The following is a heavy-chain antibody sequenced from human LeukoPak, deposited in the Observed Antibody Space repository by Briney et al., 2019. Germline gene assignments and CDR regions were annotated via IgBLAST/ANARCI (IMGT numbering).Heavy chain of an antibody. CDR1: GDSISSGAYS. D-gene: IGHD3-10*01. V-gene: IGHV4-30-2*01. CDR2: IFHTGST. Sequence: PSETLSPTCVVSGDSISSGAYSWSWIRQPPGKGLEWIGYIFHTGSTFYNPSLKSRVTISVDNSKNQFSLRLSSVTAADTAVYYCARELWFANAPGSWLDPWGQGTLVIVSS. CDR3: ARELWFANAPGSWLDP. J-gene: IGHJ5*02.